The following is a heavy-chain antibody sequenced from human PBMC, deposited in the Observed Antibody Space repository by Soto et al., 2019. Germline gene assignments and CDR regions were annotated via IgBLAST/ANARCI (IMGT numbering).Heavy chain of an antibody. Sequence: GGSLRLSCAASGFTVSSNYMSWVRQAPGKGLEWVSVIYSGGSTYYADSVKGRFTISRHNSKNTLYLQMNSLRAEDTAVYYCARVYYDSSGYIGYFDYWGQGPLVTVSS. D-gene: IGHD3-22*01. CDR2: IYSGGST. CDR1: GFTVSSNY. J-gene: IGHJ4*02. CDR3: ARVYYDSSGYIGYFDY. V-gene: IGHV3-53*04.